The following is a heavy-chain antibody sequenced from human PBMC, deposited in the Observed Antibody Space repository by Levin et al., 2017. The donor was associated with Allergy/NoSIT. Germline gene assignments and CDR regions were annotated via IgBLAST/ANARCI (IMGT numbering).Heavy chain of an antibody. D-gene: IGHD1-26*01. J-gene: IGHJ4*02. Sequence: GGSLRLSCVASGLTFSIYSMSWVRQAPGKGLEWVSSITDSGAHIYYADSVKGRFTISRDNTKDSLYLQMNNLRVEDTAVYYCARVYSGSYSDSWGQGTPVTVSS. CDR2: ITDSGAHI. CDR1: GLTFSIYS. V-gene: IGHV3-21*01. CDR3: ARVYSGSYSDS.